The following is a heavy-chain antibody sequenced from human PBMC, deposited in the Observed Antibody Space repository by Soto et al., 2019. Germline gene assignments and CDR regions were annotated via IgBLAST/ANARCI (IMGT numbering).Heavy chain of an antibody. CDR3: ARGAYCSSTSCYTDDYYYGMDV. CDR1: VFTFSSYD. D-gene: IGHD2-2*02. CDR2: IGTAGDP. V-gene: IGHV3-13*05. Sequence: TGGSLRLSCAASVFTFSSYDMHWVRQATGKGLEWVSAIGTAGDPYYPGSVKGRFTISRENAKNSLYLQMNSLRAGDTAVYYCARGAYCSSTSCYTDDYYYGMDVWGQGTTVTVSS. J-gene: IGHJ6*02.